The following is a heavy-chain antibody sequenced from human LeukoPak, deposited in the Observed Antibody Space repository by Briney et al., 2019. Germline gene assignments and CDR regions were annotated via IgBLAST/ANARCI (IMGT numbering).Heavy chain of an antibody. Sequence: PSETLSLTCTVSGGSISSSSYYWGWIRQPPGKGLEWIGSIYYSGSTYYNPSLKSRVTISVDTSKNQFSLKLSSVTAAGTAVYYCARRKYFWFDPWGQGTLVTVSS. V-gene: IGHV4-39*07. D-gene: IGHD1-14*01. CDR1: GGSISSSSYY. CDR3: ARRKYFWFDP. J-gene: IGHJ5*02. CDR2: IYYSGST.